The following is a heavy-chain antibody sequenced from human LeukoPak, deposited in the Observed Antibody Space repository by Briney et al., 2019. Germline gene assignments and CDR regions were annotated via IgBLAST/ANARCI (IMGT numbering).Heavy chain of an antibody. J-gene: IGHJ4*02. CDR2: IIPIFGTA. V-gene: IGHV1-69*01. Sequence: GSSVKVSCKASGGTFSSYAISWVRQAPGQGLEWMGGIIPIFGTANYAQKFQGRVTITADESTSTAYMELSSLRSEDTAVYYCARAAVAGSTVFPHNYWGQGTLVTVSS. CDR3: ARAAVAGSTVFPHNY. CDR1: GGTFSSYA. D-gene: IGHD6-19*01.